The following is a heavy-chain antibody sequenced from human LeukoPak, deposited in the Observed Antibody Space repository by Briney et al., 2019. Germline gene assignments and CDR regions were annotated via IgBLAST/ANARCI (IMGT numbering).Heavy chain of an antibody. D-gene: IGHD3-9*01. CDR2: ISAYNGNT. CDR3: ASGGRYFDWLLDY. J-gene: IGHJ4*02. CDR1: GYTFINYG. V-gene: IGHV1-18*01. Sequence: ASVKVSCKASGYTFINYGVSWVRQAPGQGLEWMGWISAYNGNTKYSQKFQGRVTITRDTSASTAYMELSSLRSEDTAVYYCASGGRYFDWLLDYWGQGTLVTVSS.